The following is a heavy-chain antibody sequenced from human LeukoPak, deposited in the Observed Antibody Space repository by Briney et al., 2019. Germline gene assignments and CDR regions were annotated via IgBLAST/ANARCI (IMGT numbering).Heavy chain of an antibody. CDR3: ARDREYSSGWFNFDY. CDR2: IYTSGST. Sequence: SETLSLTCTVSGGSISSYYWSWIRQPAGKGLEWIGRIYTSGSTNYNPSLKSRVTMSVDMSKNQFSLKLSSVTAADTAVYYCARDREYSSGWFNFDYWGQGTLVTVSS. D-gene: IGHD6-19*01. J-gene: IGHJ4*02. V-gene: IGHV4-4*07. CDR1: GGSISSYY.